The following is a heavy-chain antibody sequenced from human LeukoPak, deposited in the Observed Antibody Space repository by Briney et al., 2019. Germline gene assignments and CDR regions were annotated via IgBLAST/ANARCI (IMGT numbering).Heavy chain of an antibody. CDR3: AXEXWFXESHYYGMDV. J-gene: IGHJ6*02. CDR1: GYTFTGYY. Sequence: GASVKVSCKASGYTFTGYYMHWVRQAPGQGLEWMGWINPNSGGTNYAQKFQGRVTMTRDTSISTAYMELSRLRSDDTAVYYCAXEXWFXESHYYGMDVWGQGTTVTVSS. D-gene: IGHD3-10*01. V-gene: IGHV1-2*02. CDR2: INPNSGGT.